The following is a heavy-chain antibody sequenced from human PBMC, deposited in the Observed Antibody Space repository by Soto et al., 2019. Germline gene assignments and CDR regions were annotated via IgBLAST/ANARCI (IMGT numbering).Heavy chain of an antibody. CDR2: ISNDGNNK. V-gene: IGHV3-30-3*01. Sequence: PGGSLRLSCAASGFTFSTYEMHWVRQAPGKGLQWVAVISNDGNNKDYADSVKGRFTISRDNSRNTLYLQMNSLRAEDTAVYYCARDKDCGVISRFNAFDVWGQRTTVIVSS. J-gene: IGHJ3*01. D-gene: IGHD2-21*01. CDR3: ARDKDCGVISRFNAFDV. CDR1: GFTFSTYE.